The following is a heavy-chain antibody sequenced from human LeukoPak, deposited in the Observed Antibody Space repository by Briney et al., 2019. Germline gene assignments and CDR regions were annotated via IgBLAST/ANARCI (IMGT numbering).Heavy chain of an antibody. CDR1: GGSFSGYY. V-gene: IGHV4-34*01. CDR2: INHSGST. Sequence: SETLSLTCAVYGGSFSGYYWSWIRQPPGKGLEWIGEINHSGSTNYNPSLKSRVTISVDTSKNQFSPKLSSVTAADTAVYYCARGPSPDYWGQGTLVTVSS. J-gene: IGHJ4*02. CDR3: ARGPSPDY.